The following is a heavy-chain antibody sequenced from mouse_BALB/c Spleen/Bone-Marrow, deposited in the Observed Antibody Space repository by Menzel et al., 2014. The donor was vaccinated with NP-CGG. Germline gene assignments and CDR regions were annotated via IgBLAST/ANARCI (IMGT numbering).Heavy chain of an antibody. J-gene: IGHJ4*01. Sequence: VKRMESGPELVRPGASVKISCKGSGYTFTDYAMHWAKQSHAKSLEWIGVISTYYGNTNYNQKFKGKATMTADKSSSTAYMELARLTSEDSAIYYCARWLRAMDYWGKETSVTDTS. CDR3: ARWLRAMDY. CDR1: GYTFTDYA. CDR2: ISTYYGNT. V-gene: IGHV1S137*01. D-gene: IGHD2-2*01.